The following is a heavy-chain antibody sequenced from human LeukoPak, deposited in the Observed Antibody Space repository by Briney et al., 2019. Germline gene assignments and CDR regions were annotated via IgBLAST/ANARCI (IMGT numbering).Heavy chain of an antibody. CDR2: IYYSGST. Sequence: SETLSLTCTVSGDSISSYYWSWIRQPPGKGLEWIGYIYYSGSTNYNPSLKSRVTISVDTSKNQFSLKLSSVTAADTAVYYCARDGGQFDILTGYYYYYGMDVWGQGTTVTVSS. CDR3: ARDGGQFDILTGYYYYYGMDV. CDR1: GDSISSYY. D-gene: IGHD3-9*01. J-gene: IGHJ6*02. V-gene: IGHV4-59*01.